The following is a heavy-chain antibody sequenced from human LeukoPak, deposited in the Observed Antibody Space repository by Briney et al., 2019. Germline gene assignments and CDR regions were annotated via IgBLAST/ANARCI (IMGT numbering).Heavy chain of an antibody. Sequence: SETLSLTCTVSGGSISSSSYYWGWIRQPTGKGLEWIGSIYYSGSTYYNPSLKSRVTISVDTSKNQFSLKLSSVTAADTAVYYCARGYSVVRGVFDYWGQGTLVTVSS. CDR2: IYYSGST. CDR3: ARGYSVVRGVFDY. V-gene: IGHV4-39*07. CDR1: GGSISSSSYY. J-gene: IGHJ4*02. D-gene: IGHD3-10*01.